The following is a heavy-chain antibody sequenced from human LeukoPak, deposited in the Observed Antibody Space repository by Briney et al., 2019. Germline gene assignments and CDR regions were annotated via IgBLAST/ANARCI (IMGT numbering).Heavy chain of an antibody. CDR2: IYYSGST. Sequence: SETLSLTCTVSGGSISSSSYYWGWIRQPPGKGLDWIRSIYYSGSTYYNPSLKSRVTISVDTSKNQFTLKLSSVTAADTAVYYCARIFTDYDFWSGQIYYFDYWGQGTLVTVSS. CDR3: ARIFTDYDFWSGQIYYFDY. CDR1: GGSISSSSYY. V-gene: IGHV4-39*01. D-gene: IGHD3-3*01. J-gene: IGHJ4*02.